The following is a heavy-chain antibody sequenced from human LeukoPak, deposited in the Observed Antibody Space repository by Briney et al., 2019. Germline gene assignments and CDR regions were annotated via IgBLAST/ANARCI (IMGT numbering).Heavy chain of an antibody. D-gene: IGHD2-21*02. Sequence: PGRSLRLSCAASGFTFSSYAMHWVRQAPGKGLEWVAVISYDGSNKYYADSVKGRFTISRDNSKNTLYLQMNSPRAEDTAVYYCARERLLRAFDIWGQGTMVTVSS. CDR3: ARERLLRAFDI. CDR2: ISYDGSNK. CDR1: GFTFSSYA. J-gene: IGHJ3*02. V-gene: IGHV3-30-3*01.